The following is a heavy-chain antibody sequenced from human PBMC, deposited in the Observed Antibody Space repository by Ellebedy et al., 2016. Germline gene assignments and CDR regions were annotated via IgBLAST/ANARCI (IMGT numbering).Heavy chain of an antibody. CDR1: GFTFDDYA. CDR3: ARDVGGAGYYDFWSGYPYYYYMDV. D-gene: IGHD3-3*01. V-gene: IGHV3-9*01. Sequence: GGSLRLXXAASGFTFDDYAMHWVRQAPGKGLEWVSGISWNSGNIGYADSVKGRFTISRDNAKNSLYLQMNSLRAEDTAVYYCARDVGGAGYYDFWSGYPYYYYMDVWGKGTTVTVSS. CDR2: ISWNSGNI. J-gene: IGHJ6*03.